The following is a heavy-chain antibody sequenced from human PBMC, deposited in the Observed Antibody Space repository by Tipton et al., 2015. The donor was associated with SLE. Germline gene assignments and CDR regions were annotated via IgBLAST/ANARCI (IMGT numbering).Heavy chain of an antibody. J-gene: IGHJ4*02. V-gene: IGHV4-34*01. Sequence: TLSLTCAVYGGSFSGYYWSWIRQPPGKGLEWIGEIYHSGSTNYNPSLKSRVTISVDTSKNQFSLKVRSVTAADTAVYYCAGGELRYGDYDFYYWGQGSLVTVSS. D-gene: IGHD4-17*01. CDR3: AGGELRYGDYDFYY. CDR1: GGSFSGYY. CDR2: IYHSGST.